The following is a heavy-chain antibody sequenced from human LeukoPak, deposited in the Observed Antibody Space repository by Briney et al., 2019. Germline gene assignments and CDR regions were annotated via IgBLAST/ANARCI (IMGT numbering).Heavy chain of an antibody. Sequence: ETLSLTCTVSGGSISSYYWSWIRQPPGKGLEWIGYIYYSGSTKYKPSLKSRVTISVDTSKNQFSLKLTSVTAADTAVYYCAREHPRGEVDDFDYWGQGTLVTVSS. J-gene: IGHJ4*02. CDR3: AREHPRGEVDDFDY. D-gene: IGHD3-16*01. CDR2: IYYSGST. V-gene: IGHV4-59*12. CDR1: GGSISSYY.